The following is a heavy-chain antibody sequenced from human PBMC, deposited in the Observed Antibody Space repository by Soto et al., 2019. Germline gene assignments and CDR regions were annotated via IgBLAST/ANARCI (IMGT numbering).Heavy chain of an antibody. V-gene: IGHV1-3*01. CDR1: GYTFTSYA. CDR3: ARGVDYYDSSGYYYNAFDI. Sequence: ASVKVSCKASGYTFTSYAMHWVRQAPGQRLEWMGWINAGNGNTKYSQKFQGRVTITRDTSASTAYMELSSLRSEDTAVYYCARGVDYYDSSGYYYNAFDIWGQGTMVTVSS. J-gene: IGHJ3*02. CDR2: INAGNGNT. D-gene: IGHD3-22*01.